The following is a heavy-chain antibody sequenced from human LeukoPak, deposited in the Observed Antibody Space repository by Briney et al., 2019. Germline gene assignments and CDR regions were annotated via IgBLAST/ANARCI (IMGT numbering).Heavy chain of an antibody. D-gene: IGHD3-3*01. CDR1: GGSISSYY. J-gene: IGHJ6*03. V-gene: IGHV4-4*07. CDR2: IYTSGST. CDR3: ARFNDFWSGYPDYMDV. Sequence: SETLSLTCTVSGGSISSYYWSWIRQPAGKGLEWIGRIYTSGSTNYNPSLKSRVTMSVDTSKNQFSLKLSSVTAADTAVYYCARFNDFWSGYPDYMDVWGKGTTVTVSS.